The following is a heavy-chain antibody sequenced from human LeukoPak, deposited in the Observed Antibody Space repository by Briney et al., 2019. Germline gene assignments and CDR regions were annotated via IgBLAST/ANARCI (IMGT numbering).Heavy chain of an antibody. CDR1: GFTFSSYA. J-gene: IGHJ4*02. Sequence: ARGSLRLSCAASGFTFSSYAMHWVRQAPGKGLEWVAVISYDGSNKYYADSVKGRFTISRDNSKNTLYLQMNSLRAEDTAVYYCARGADIVVVVAAPSYWGQGTLVTVSS. CDR2: ISYDGSNK. CDR3: ARGADIVVVVAAPSY. D-gene: IGHD2-15*01. V-gene: IGHV3-30*04.